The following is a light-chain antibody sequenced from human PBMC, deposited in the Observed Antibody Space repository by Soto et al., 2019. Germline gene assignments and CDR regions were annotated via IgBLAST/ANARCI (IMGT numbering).Light chain of an antibody. Sequence: DIQMTQSPSSLSASVGDRVTITCRASQSINSYLNWYQQKPGKAPKLLIYAASTLQSGVPSRLSGSGSGTDFTLTISSLQPEDFATYYCQQSYSTPLFTFGPGTKVDIK. V-gene: IGKV1-39*01. CDR3: QQSYSTPLFT. J-gene: IGKJ3*01. CDR2: AAS. CDR1: QSINSY.